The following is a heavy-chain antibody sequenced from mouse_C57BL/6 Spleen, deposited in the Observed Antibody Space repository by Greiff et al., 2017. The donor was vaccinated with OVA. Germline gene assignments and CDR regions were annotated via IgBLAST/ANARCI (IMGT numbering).Heavy chain of an antibody. Sequence: EVQRVESGGGLVQPKGSLKLSCAASGFSFNTYAMNWVRQAPGKGLEWVARIRSKSNNYATYYADSVKDRFTISRDDSESMLYLQMNNLKTEDTAMYYCVRHYEGYFDYWGQGTTLTVSS. D-gene: IGHD2-12*01. CDR2: IRSKSNNYAT. J-gene: IGHJ2*01. CDR1: GFSFNTYA. V-gene: IGHV10-1*01. CDR3: VRHYEGYFDY.